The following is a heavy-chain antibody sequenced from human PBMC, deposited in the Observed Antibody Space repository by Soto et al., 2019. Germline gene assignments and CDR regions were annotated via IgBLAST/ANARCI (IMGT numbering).Heavy chain of an antibody. J-gene: IGHJ4*03. CDR2: VYHSGST. Sequence: SETLSLTCRVSGDSIRGGGHYWNWIRQFPGKGLEWIGYVYHSGSTHYNPSLRGRLTISIDTSKNQFSLRLISVTAADTAPYYCARDTGLAPTVWGYWGHGTQVTVSS. V-gene: IGHV4-31*03. CDR3: ARDTGLAPTVWGY. D-gene: IGHD7-27*01. CDR1: GDSIRGGGHY.